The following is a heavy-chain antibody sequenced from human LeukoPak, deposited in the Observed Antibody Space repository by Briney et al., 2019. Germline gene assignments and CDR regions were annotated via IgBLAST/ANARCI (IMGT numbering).Heavy chain of an antibody. CDR2: IYYSGST. J-gene: IGHJ4*02. Sequence: SETLSLTCNVSGGSISSSSYYWGWIRQPPGKGLEWIGSIYYSGSTYYNPSLKSRVTISVDTSKNQFSLKLSSVTAADTAVYYCARCSSGWYGRARFDYWGQGTLVTVSS. CDR1: GGSISSSSYY. V-gene: IGHV4-39*07. D-gene: IGHD6-19*01. CDR3: ARCSSGWYGRARFDY.